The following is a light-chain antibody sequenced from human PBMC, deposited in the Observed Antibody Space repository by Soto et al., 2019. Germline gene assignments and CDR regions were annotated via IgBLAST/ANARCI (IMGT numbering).Light chain of an antibody. J-gene: IGLJ3*02. CDR2: DNN. CDR1: SSNIGNSY. CDR3: GTWDSSLSAGV. V-gene: IGLV1-51*01. Sequence: QSVLTQPPSVSAAPGQKVTISCSGSSSNIGNSYVAWYQQLPGTAPKLLIYDNNKRPSGIPDRFSGSKSGTLATLGITGLQTGDEADYYCGTWDSSLSAGVFGGGTKLTVL.